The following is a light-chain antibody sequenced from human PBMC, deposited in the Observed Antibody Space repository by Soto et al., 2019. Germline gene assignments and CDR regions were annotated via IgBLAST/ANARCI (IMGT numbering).Light chain of an antibody. Sequence: QSALTQPASVSGSPGQSITISCTGTSSDVGAYNSVAWYQHNPGKAPKLMIYDVSNRPSGVSSRFSGSKSANTASLSISGLQDDDEADYYCSSYTRSSTLVFGTGTQLAVL. CDR2: DVS. CDR3: SSYTRSSTLV. CDR1: SSDVGAYNS. J-gene: IGLJ1*01. V-gene: IGLV2-14*01.